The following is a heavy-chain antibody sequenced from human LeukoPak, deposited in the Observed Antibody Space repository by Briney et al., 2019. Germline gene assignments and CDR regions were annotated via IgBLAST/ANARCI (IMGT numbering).Heavy chain of an antibody. CDR3: ASPSYSSGWYEEYYFDY. Sequence: ASVKVSCKASGYTFTGYYMRWVRHAPGQGLEWMGWINPNSGGTNYAQKFQGRVTMTRDTSISTAYMELSRLRSDDTAVYYCASPSYSSGWYEEYYFDYWGQGTLVTVSS. CDR1: GYTFTGYY. V-gene: IGHV1-2*02. CDR2: INPNSGGT. D-gene: IGHD6-19*01. J-gene: IGHJ4*02.